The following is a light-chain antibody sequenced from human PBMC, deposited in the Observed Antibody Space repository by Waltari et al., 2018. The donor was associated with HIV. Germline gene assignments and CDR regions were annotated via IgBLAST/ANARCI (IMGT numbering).Light chain of an antibody. J-gene: IGLJ2*01. V-gene: IGLV2-14*01. CDR2: EDN. Sequence: QSALTQPASMSGSPGPSITLSCPGTSSDLGPYNHVSWYHQPPDQLPKLIICEDNKRPSDTSSRFSGSKSGDTAFLTISGLQAEDEADYYCCSYTTSNTLVFGGGTKLTVL. CDR1: SSDLGPYNH. CDR3: CSYTTSNTLV.